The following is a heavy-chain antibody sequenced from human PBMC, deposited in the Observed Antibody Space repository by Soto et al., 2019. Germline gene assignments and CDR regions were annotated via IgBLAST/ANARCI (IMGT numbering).Heavy chain of an antibody. Sequence: GGSLRLSCAASGFTFSSYSMNWVRQAPGKGLEWVSSISSSSSYIYYADSVKGRFTISRDNAKNSLYLQMNSLRAEDTAVYYCARAPQDYGDYNWFDPWGQGTLVTVSS. CDR1: GFTFSSYS. J-gene: IGHJ5*02. D-gene: IGHD4-17*01. CDR3: ARAPQDYGDYNWFDP. V-gene: IGHV3-21*01. CDR2: ISSSSSYI.